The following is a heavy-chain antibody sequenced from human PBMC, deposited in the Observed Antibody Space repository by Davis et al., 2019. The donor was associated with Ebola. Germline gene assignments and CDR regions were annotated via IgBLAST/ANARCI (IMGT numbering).Heavy chain of an antibody. V-gene: IGHV3-30-3*01. CDR3: ASRTVLAH. D-gene: IGHD4-17*01. J-gene: IGHJ4*02. CDR1: GFTFSSYA. CDR2: ISYDGSNK. Sequence: GGSLRLSCAASGFTFSSYAMHRVRQAPGKGLEWVAVISYDGSNKYYADSVKGRFTISRDKSKNTLYLQMNSLRAEDTAVYYCASRTVLAHWSQGTLVTVSS.